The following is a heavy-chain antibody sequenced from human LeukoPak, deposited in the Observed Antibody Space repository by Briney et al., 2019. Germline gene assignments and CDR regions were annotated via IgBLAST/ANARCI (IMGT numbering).Heavy chain of an antibody. CDR1: GFTFSSYA. CDR3: ARGNKLVNGMDV. J-gene: IGHJ6*02. Sequence: GRSLRLSCAASGFTFSSYAMHWVRQAPGKGLEWVAVISYDGSNKYYADSVKGRFTISRDNSKNTLYVQMNSLRAEDTAVYYCARGNKLVNGMDVWGHGTMVTVSS. V-gene: IGHV3-30-3*01. D-gene: IGHD6-6*01. CDR2: ISYDGSNK.